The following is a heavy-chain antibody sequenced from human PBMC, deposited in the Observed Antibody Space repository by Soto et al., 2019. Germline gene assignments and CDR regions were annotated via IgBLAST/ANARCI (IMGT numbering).Heavy chain of an antibody. CDR2: IDPSDSYT. Sequence: PGESLKISCKGSGYSFTSYWISWVRQMPGKGLEWMGRIDPSDSYTNYSPSFQGHVTISADKSISTAYLQWSSLKASDTAMYYCARHPKSMVRDYGMDVRGQGTTVTVSS. D-gene: IGHD3-10*01. V-gene: IGHV5-10-1*01. CDR3: ARHPKSMVRDYGMDV. J-gene: IGHJ6*02. CDR1: GYSFTSYW.